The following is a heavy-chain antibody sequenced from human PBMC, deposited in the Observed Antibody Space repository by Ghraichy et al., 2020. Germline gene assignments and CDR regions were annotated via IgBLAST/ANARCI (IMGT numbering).Heavy chain of an antibody. J-gene: IGHJ4*02. CDR2: ISSSSSYI. CDR3: ARDHVLLWFGEPTPFDY. CDR1: GFTFSSYS. D-gene: IGHD3-10*01. Sequence: GSLRLSCAASGFTFSSYSMNWVRQAPGKGLEWVSSISSSSSYIYYADSVKGRFTISRDNAKNSLYLQMNSLRAEDTAVYYCARDHVLLWFGEPTPFDYWGQGTLVTVSS. V-gene: IGHV3-21*01.